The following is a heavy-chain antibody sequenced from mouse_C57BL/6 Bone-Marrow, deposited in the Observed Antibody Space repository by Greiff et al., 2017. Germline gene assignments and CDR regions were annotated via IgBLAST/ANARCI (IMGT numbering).Heavy chain of an antibody. CDR3: ARSLSTAQAIAMDY. J-gene: IGHJ4*01. Sequence: VQRVESGPELVKPGASVKISCKASGYTFTDYYINWVKQRPGQGLEWIGWIFPGSGSTYYNEKFKGKATLTVDKSSSTAYMLLSSLTSEDSAVYFCARSLSTAQAIAMDYWGQGTSVTVSS. CDR1: GYTFTDYY. CDR2: IFPGSGST. V-gene: IGHV1-75*01. D-gene: IGHD3-2*02.